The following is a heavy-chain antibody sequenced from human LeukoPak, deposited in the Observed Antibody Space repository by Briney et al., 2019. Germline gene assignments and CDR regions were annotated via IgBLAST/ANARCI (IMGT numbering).Heavy chain of an antibody. V-gene: IGHV4-4*07. J-gene: IGHJ4*02. D-gene: IGHD3-3*01. CDR1: GGSISSYY. CDR3: ARVFSGVRGVVIPYYFDY. CDR2: IYTSGST. Sequence: SETLSLTCTVSGGSISSYYWSWIRQPAGEGLEWIGRIYTSGSTNYNPSLKSRVTMSVDTSKNQFSLKLSSVTAADTAVYYCARVFSGVRGVVIPYYFDYWGQGTLVTVSS.